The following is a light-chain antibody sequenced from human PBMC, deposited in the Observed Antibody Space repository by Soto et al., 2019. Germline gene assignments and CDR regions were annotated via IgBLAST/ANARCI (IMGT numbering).Light chain of an antibody. J-gene: IGLJ1*01. V-gene: IGLV2-23*01. CDR2: EDI. CDR3: YTYAGGSTYL. CDR1: SSDVGSYSL. Sequence: SVLTQPASVSGSPGQSITTSCTGTSSDVGSYSLLSWYQHHPGKAPKLIIYEDIKGPSGVSNRFSGSKSGNTASLRISGLQAEDEADYYCYTYAGGSTYLFGTGTRSPS.